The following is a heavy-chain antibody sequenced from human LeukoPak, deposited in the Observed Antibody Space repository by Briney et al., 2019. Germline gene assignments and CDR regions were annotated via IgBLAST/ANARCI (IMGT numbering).Heavy chain of an antibody. D-gene: IGHD3-3*01. V-gene: IGHV4-34*01. CDR1: GGPFSAYY. CDR3: ARAPMEYYDYWSGYSTWYFDY. Sequence: SETLSLTCAVYGGPFSAYYWSWIRQPPGKGLEWIGEINHSGSTKYNPSLKSRLTISVDTSKNQFSLKLTSVTAADTAVYYCARAPMEYYDYWSGYSTWYFDYWGQGTPVTV. CDR2: INHSGST. J-gene: IGHJ4*02.